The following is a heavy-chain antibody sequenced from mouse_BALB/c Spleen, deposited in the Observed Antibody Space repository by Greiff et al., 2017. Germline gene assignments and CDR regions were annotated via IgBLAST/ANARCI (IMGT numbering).Heavy chain of an antibody. CDR2: ISYDGSN. V-gene: IGHV3-6*02. Sequence: EVKLEESGPGLVKPSQSLSLTCSVTGYSITSGYYWNWIRQFPGNKLEWMGYISYDGSNNYNPSLKNRISITRDTSKNQFFLKLNSVTTEDTATYYCASGGTGTFAYWGQGTLVTVSA. D-gene: IGHD4-1*01. CDR1: GYSITSGYY. J-gene: IGHJ3*01. CDR3: ASGGTGTFAY.